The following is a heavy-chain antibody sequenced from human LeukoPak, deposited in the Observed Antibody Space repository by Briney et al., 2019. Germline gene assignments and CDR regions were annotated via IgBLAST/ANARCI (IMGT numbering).Heavy chain of an antibody. CDR3: ARAYDRYCSSTGCYDLDY. Sequence: GGSLRLSCAASEFTLSSYAMSWVRQAPGKGLEWVSSISGNGAHPYYADSVKGRFTISRDFSKNTLYLQMNSLRAEDTAVYYCARAYDRYCSSTGCYDLDYWGQGTLVTVSS. D-gene: IGHD2-2*01. CDR2: ISGNGAHP. V-gene: IGHV3-23*01. J-gene: IGHJ4*02. CDR1: EFTLSSYA.